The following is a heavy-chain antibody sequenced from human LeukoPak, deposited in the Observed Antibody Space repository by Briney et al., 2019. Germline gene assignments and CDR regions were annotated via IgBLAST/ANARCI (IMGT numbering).Heavy chain of an antibody. V-gene: IGHV4-59*01. Sequence: SETLSLTCTVSGASIRHYYWSWIRQPPGKGLEWIGNLYHSGSPNYNPSLKSRVTISIDTAKNQFSLRLRSVTAADTAVYYSATLTGTTYPYYFDFWGQATLVTVSS. J-gene: IGHJ4*02. CDR1: GASIRHYY. CDR3: ATLTGTTYPYYFDF. D-gene: IGHD1-20*01. CDR2: LYHSGSP.